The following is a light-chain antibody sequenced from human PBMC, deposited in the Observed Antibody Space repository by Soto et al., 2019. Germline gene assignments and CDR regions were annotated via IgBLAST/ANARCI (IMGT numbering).Light chain of an antibody. CDR3: QQNYITPYT. V-gene: IGKV1-39*01. Sequence: DIQMTQSPSLSVSVGDKVTITCRASHSISNFLNWYQQKAGKAPKLLIYASFNLQSGVPSRFSGSGSGADFTLTISSVQPEDFATYYCQQNYITPYTFGQGTKLEIK. J-gene: IGKJ2*01. CDR2: ASF. CDR1: HSISNF.